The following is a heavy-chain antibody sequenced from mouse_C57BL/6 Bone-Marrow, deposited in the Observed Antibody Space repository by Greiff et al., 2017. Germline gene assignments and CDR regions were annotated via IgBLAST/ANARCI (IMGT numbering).Heavy chain of an antibody. CDR3: ALITTVVDYYAMDY. D-gene: IGHD1-1*01. J-gene: IGHJ4*01. V-gene: IGHV3-6*01. CDR2: ISYDGSN. Sequence: DVQLQESGPGLVKPSQSLSLTCSVTGYSITSGYYWNWIRQFPGNKLEWMGYISYDGSNNYNPSLKNRISITRDTSKNQFFLKLNSVTTEDTATYYCALITTVVDYYAMDYWGQGTSVTVSS. CDR1: GYSITSGYY.